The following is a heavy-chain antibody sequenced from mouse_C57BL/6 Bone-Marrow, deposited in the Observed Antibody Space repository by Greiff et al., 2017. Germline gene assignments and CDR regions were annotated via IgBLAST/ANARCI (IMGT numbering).Heavy chain of an antibody. Sequence: EVKLMESGAELVRPGASVKLSCTASGFNIKDDYMHWVKQRPEQGLEWIGWIDPENGDTEYASKFQGKATITADTSSNTAYLQISSLTSEDTAVYYCTTWLRRLHYWGEGTTLTISS. CDR1: GFNIKDDY. V-gene: IGHV14-4*01. CDR3: TTWLRRLHY. D-gene: IGHD2-2*01. CDR2: IDPENGDT. J-gene: IGHJ2*01.